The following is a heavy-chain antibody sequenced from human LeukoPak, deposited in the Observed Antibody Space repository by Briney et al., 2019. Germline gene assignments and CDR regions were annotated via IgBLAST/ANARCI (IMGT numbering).Heavy chain of an antibody. D-gene: IGHD2-2*01. V-gene: IGHV4-39*01. CDR3: ASPDCSSTSCRYWYFDL. J-gene: IGHJ2*01. Sequence: SETLSLTCTVSGGSISSSSYYWGWIRQPPGKGLEWIGSIYYSGSTYYNPSLKSRVTISVDTSKNQFSLKLSSVTAADTAVYYCASPDCSSTSCRYWYFDLWGRGTLVTVSS. CDR1: GGSISSSSYY. CDR2: IYYSGST.